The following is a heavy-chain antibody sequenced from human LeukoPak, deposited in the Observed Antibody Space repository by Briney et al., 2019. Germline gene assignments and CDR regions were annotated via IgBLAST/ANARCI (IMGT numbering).Heavy chain of an antibody. D-gene: IGHD6-13*01. Sequence: PGGSLRLSCAASGFTFSSYSMNWVRQAPGKGLEWVSSISSSSSYIYYADSVKGRFTISRDNAKNSLYLQMNSLRAEDTAVYYCARDRLYSSSWSQSPSSFDYWGQGTLVTVSS. J-gene: IGHJ4*02. V-gene: IGHV3-21*01. CDR2: ISSSSSYI. CDR1: GFTFSSYS. CDR3: ARDRLYSSSWSQSPSSFDY.